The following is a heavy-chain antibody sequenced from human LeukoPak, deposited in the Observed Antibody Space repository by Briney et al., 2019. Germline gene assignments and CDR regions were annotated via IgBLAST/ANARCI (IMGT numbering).Heavy chain of an antibody. V-gene: IGHV3-11*04. Sequence: KTGGSLRLSCAASGFTFSDYYMSWIRQAAGQGLEWVSYISSSGSTIYYAESVKGRFTISRDNTKNSLYLQMKSLRAENTAVYYCASGVASYYYGSGSYPADYWGQGTLVTVSS. CDR3: ASGVASYYYGSGSYPADY. J-gene: IGHJ4*02. CDR2: ISSSGSTI. D-gene: IGHD3-10*01. CDR1: GFTFSDYY.